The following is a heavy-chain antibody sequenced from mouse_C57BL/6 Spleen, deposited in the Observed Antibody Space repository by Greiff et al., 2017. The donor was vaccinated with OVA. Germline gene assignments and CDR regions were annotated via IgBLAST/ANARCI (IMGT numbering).Heavy chain of an antibody. J-gene: IGHJ3*01. Sequence: EVQLVESGPGLVKPSQSLSLTCSVTGYSITSGYYWNWNRQIPGNKLEWMGYISYDGSNNYNPSLKNRISSTRDTSKNQFFLKLNSVTTEDTATCYCAMYDAGFAYWGQGTLGTVAA. CDR2: ISYDGSN. D-gene: IGHD2-14*01. CDR3: AMYDAGFAY. CDR1: GYSITSGYY. V-gene: IGHV3-6*01.